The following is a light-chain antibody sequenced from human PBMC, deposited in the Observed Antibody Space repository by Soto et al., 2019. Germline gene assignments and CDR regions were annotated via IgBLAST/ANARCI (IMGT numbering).Light chain of an antibody. Sequence: SYELTQPPSVSVAPGQTARITCGGKNIGSKSVHWYQQKSGQAHVLVVYDDSDRPSGIPERFSGSKSGSTASLIISGLQAEDEADYYCVSYTSSTTYVFGTGTKLTVL. J-gene: IGLJ1*01. CDR1: NIGSKS. CDR2: DDS. V-gene: IGLV3-21*02. CDR3: VSYTSSTTYV.